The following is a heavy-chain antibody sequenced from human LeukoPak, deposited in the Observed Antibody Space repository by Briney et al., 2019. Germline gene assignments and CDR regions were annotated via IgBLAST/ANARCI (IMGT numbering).Heavy chain of an antibody. CDR1: GGSISSSSYY. Sequence: SETLSLTCTVSGGSISSSSYYWSWIRQPPGKGLEWIGYIYYSGSTNYNPSLKSRVTISVDTSKNQFSLKLSSVTAADTAVYYCARDHADYYDSSGYFDYWGQGTLVTVSS. CDR2: IYYSGST. CDR3: ARDHADYYDSSGYFDY. J-gene: IGHJ4*02. V-gene: IGHV4-61*01. D-gene: IGHD3-22*01.